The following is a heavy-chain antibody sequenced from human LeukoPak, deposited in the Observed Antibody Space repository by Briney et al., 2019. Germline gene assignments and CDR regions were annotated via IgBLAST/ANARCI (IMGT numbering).Heavy chain of an antibody. V-gene: IGHV4-59*02. CDR3: ARHRFGHFFDS. CDR1: GDSVSGYY. Sequence: SETLSLTCSVSGDSVSGYYWSWIRQPPGKGLEWIGYVYQTGHTHYSPSLKSRVTVSLDTSRNKVSLRVSSVTAADTAVYYCARHRFGHFFDSWGQGILVVVSS. D-gene: IGHD3-16*01. CDR2: VYQTGHT. J-gene: IGHJ4*02.